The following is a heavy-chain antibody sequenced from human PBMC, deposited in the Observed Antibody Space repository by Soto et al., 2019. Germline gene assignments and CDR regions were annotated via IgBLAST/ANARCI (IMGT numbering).Heavy chain of an antibody. J-gene: IGHJ5*02. D-gene: IGHD6-19*01. CDR1: GGSISSSSYY. Sequence: SETLSLTCTVSGGSISSSSYYWGWIRQPPGKGLEWIGSIYYSGSTYYNPSLKSRVTISVDTSKNQFSLKLSSVTAADTAVYYCARRGLVAGTNWFDPWGQGTLVTVSS. CDR2: IYYSGST. CDR3: ARRGLVAGTNWFDP. V-gene: IGHV4-39*01.